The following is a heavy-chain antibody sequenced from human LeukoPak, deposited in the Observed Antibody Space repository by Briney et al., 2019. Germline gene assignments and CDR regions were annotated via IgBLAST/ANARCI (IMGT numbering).Heavy chain of an antibody. Sequence: GESLKISCKGSGYSFTSYWIGWVRQMTGKGLEWMGIIYPGDSDTRYSPSFQGQVTISADKSIGTAYLQWSSLKASDTAMYYCARHLGGRYFDWLPYFDYWGQGTLVTVSS. CDR2: IYPGDSDT. J-gene: IGHJ4*02. D-gene: IGHD3-9*01. V-gene: IGHV5-51*01. CDR3: ARHLGGRYFDWLPYFDY. CDR1: GYSFTSYW.